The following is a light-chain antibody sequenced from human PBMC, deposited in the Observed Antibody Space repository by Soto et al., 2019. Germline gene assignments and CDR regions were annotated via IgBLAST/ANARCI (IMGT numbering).Light chain of an antibody. J-gene: IGKJ2*01. Sequence: DIVMTQSPDSLAVSLGERATINCKSSQSVFYSSNNKNYLAWYQQKPGQPPKLLIYWASTREYGVPDRFSGSGSGTDFTLTITSLQAEDVAVYYCQQYESTPPTFGQGTKLEIK. CDR1: QSVFYSSNNKNY. CDR3: QQYESTPPT. V-gene: IGKV4-1*01. CDR2: WAS.